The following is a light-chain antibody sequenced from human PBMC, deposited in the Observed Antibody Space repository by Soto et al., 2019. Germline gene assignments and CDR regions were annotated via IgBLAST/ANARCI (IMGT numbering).Light chain of an antibody. CDR1: SSNIGAGYD. CDR2: GNS. CDR3: XSYDXSLSGYV. V-gene: IGLV1-40*01. Sequence: QSVLTQPPSVSGAPGQRVTISCTGSSSNIGAGYDVHWYQQLPGTAPKLLIYGNSNRPSGVPDRFSGSKSGTSASLAITGLXXXXXXXXXXXSYDXSLSGYVFGTGTKLXXL. J-gene: IGLJ1*01.